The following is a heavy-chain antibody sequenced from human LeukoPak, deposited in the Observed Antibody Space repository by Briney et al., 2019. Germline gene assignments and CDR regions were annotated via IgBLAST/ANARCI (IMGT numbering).Heavy chain of an antibody. CDR1: GGTVNSSTYY. D-gene: IGHD6-25*01. V-gene: IGHV4-39*01. CDR2: IYYSGST. CDR3: ARGNTHTSGYLIVGNWFDP. Sequence: ETLSLTCTVSGGTVNSSTYYWGWIRQPPGKGLEWTGSIYYSGSTFYNPSLRDRVTISVDSAKNQVSLKLTSVTAADTAVYYCARGNTHTSGYLIVGNWFDPWGRGTLVTVSS. J-gene: IGHJ5*02.